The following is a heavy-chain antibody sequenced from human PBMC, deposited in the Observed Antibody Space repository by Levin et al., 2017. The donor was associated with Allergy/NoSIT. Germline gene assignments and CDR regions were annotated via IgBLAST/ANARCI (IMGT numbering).Heavy chain of an antibody. CDR2: ISYDGSNK. CDR3: ARGAIIVVVTGHFDY. J-gene: IGHJ4*02. CDR1: GFTFSSYA. Sequence: PGGSLRLSCAASGFTFSSYAMHWVRQAPGKGLEWVAVISYDGSNKYYADSVKGRFTISRDNSKNTLYLQMNSLRAEDTAVYYCARGAIIVVVTGHFDYWGQGTLVTVSS. V-gene: IGHV3-30-3*01. D-gene: IGHD2-21*02.